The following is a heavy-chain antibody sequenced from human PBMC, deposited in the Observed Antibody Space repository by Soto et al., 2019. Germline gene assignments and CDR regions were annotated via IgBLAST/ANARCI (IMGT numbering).Heavy chain of an antibody. J-gene: IGHJ4*02. CDR1: GFTFSSYA. CDR3: ARDLTGDDY. CDR2: ISYDGSNK. D-gene: IGHD3-16*01. Sequence: QVQLVESGGGVVQPGRSLRLSCAASGFTFSSYAMHWVRQAPGKGLEWVAVISYDGSNKYYADSVKGRFTISRDNSKNTLYLQMNRLRAEDTAVYYCARDLTGDDYWGQGTLVTVSS. V-gene: IGHV3-30-3*01.